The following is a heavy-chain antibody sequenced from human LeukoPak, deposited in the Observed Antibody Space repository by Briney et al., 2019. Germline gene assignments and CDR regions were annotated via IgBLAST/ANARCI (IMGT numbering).Heavy chain of an antibody. D-gene: IGHD3-10*01. J-gene: IGHJ6*02. CDR1: GFPFGNYA. CDR2: TSSSGSTI. CDR3: ARGGSPYGMDV. Sequence: GGSLRLSCVASGFPFGNYAMHWVRQAPGKGLEWISYTSSSGSTIYYADSVRGRFTMSRDNAKKSMYLQMNSLSAEDTAIYYCARGGSPYGMDVWGPGTTVTVSS. V-gene: IGHV3-48*03.